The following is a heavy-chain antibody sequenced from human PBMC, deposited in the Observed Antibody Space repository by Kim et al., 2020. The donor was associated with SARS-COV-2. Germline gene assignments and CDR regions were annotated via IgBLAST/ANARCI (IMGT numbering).Heavy chain of an antibody. V-gene: IGHV1-69*13. D-gene: IGHD6-19*01. CDR2: IIPIFGTA. CDR3: AGYSSGWPFLMDV. CDR1: GGTFSSYA. J-gene: IGHJ6*02. Sequence: SVKVSCKASGGTFSSYAISWVRQAPGQGLEWMGGIIPIFGTANYAQKFQGRVTITADESTSTAYMELSSLRSEDTAVYYCAGYSSGWPFLMDVWGQGTTVTVSS.